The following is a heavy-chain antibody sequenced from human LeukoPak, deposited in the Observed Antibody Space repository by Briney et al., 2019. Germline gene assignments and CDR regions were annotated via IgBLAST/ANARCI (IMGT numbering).Heavy chain of an antibody. CDR3: AETYNSGWPFDY. CDR1: ENTFTGYY. J-gene: IGHJ4*02. V-gene: IGHV1-2*06. CDR2: INPNSGDT. D-gene: IGHD6-19*01. Sequence: ASVKVSCKASENTFTGYYIHWVRPAPGQGLDWMGRINPNSGDTNYAQKFQGRVTMTRDTSISTAYMELSRLRSDDTAVYYCAETYNSGWPFDYWGQGTLVTVSS.